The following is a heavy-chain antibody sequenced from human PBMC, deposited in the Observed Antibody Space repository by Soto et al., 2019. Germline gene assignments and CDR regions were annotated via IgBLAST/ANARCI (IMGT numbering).Heavy chain of an antibody. CDR2: IYYSGST. Sequence: QVQLQESGPGLVKPSQTLSLTCTVSGGSISSGDYYWSWIRQPPGKGLEWIGYIYYSGSTYYNPHINRRDNIPLDTSPNQSALKLSSGTAADTAGYYCARVKWGKIDVWGQGTTVTVSS. D-gene: IGHD7-27*01. J-gene: IGHJ6*02. V-gene: IGHV4-30-4*01. CDR3: ARVKWGKIDV. CDR1: GGSISSGDYY.